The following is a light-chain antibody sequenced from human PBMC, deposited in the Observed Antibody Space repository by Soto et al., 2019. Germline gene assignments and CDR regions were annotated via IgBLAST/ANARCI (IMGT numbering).Light chain of an antibody. CDR2: KVS. CDR1: QSLLHSDGNTY. J-gene: IGKJ2*01. Sequence: DVVMTQSPLSLPVTLGQPASISCRSSQSLLHSDGNTYLNWFLQRPGQSPRRLIYKVSNRDSGVPDRLSGSGSGTDFTLEISRVEAEDVGIYYCMQGTHWLFTFGQGTKLEIK. V-gene: IGKV2-30*02. CDR3: MQGTHWLFT.